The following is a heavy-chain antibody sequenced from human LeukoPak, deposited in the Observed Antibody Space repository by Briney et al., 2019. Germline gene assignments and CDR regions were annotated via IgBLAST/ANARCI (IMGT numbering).Heavy chain of an antibody. V-gene: IGHV3-7*03. CDR1: GFTFSSYW. CDR2: IKQDGSEK. J-gene: IGHJ4*02. CDR3: AKMQGYFDY. Sequence: GGSLRLSCAASGFTFSSYWMTWVRQAPGKGLEWVANIKQDGSEKYYADSVKGRFTISRDNAKNTLYLQMNGLRVEDTAVYYCAKMQGYFDYWGQGTLVTVSS.